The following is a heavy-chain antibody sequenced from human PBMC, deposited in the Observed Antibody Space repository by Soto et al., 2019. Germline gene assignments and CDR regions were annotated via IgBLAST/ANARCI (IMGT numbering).Heavy chain of an antibody. CDR3: VRQGIDYLHGLVAV. CDR1: SGPDRSHN. V-gene: IGHV4-59*08. J-gene: IGHJ6*02. D-gene: IGHD4-17*01. CDR2: VNYTGDT. Sequence: QVQLQQSGPRLVKPSETLSLTCTVSSGPDRSHNWGWIRQPPGRGLEWIGYVNYTGDTAYNPSLRGRVTISADTSTHDIPLPLNSVPAADTAVYYCVRQGIDYLHGLVAVWGQGTTVSVSS.